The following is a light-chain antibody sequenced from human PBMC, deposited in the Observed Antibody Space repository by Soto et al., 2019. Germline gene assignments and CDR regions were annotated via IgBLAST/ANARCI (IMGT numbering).Light chain of an antibody. V-gene: IGKV3-11*01. J-gene: IGKJ4*01. CDR1: QSFSTY. CDR3: QKRSNWLT. CDR2: DAS. Sequence: EIVLTQSPATLSLSPGERATLSCRASQSFSTYLAWYQQKPGQAPRLLIYDASNRATGIPDRFSGSGSGTDFTLTISSLEPEDFAVYYCQKRSNWLTFGGGTKVEIK.